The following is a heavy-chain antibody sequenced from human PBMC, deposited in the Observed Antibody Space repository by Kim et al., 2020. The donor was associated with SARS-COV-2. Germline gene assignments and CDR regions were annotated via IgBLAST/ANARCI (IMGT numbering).Heavy chain of an antibody. CDR1: GGSISSYY. J-gene: IGHJ6*02. V-gene: IGHV4-59*13. CDR3: ARAARIAGAGGDYYYYGMDV. D-gene: IGHD1-26*01. Sequence: SETLSLTCTVSGGSISSYYWSWIRQPPGKGLEWIGYIYYSGSTNYNPSLKSRVTISVDTSKNQFSLKLSSVTAADTAVYYCARAARIAGAGGDYYYYGMDVWGQGTTVTVSS. CDR2: IYYSGST.